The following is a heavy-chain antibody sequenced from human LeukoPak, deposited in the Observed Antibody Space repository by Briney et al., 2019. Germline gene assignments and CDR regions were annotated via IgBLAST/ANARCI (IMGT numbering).Heavy chain of an antibody. CDR1: GYTFIGYY. Sequence: GASVKVSCKASGYTFIGYYMHWVRQAPGQGLEWMGWINPNSGGTKYAQKFQGRVTMTRDTSISTGYMELSRLRSDDTAVYYCARSMAARLAFDYWGQGTLVTVSS. D-gene: IGHD6-6*01. CDR3: ARSMAARLAFDY. CDR2: INPNSGGT. V-gene: IGHV1-2*02. J-gene: IGHJ4*02.